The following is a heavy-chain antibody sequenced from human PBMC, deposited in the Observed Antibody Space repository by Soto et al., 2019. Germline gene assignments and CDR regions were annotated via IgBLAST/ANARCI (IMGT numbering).Heavy chain of an antibody. Sequence: GGSLRLSCAASGFTFSSYAMHWVRQAPGKGLEWVAVISYDGSNKYYADSVKGRFTISRDNSKNTLYLQMNSLRAEDTAVYYCAREAGFYGDYESYFDYWGQGTLVTVSS. V-gene: IGHV3-30-3*01. J-gene: IGHJ4*02. CDR2: ISYDGSNK. D-gene: IGHD4-17*01. CDR3: AREAGFYGDYESYFDY. CDR1: GFTFSSYA.